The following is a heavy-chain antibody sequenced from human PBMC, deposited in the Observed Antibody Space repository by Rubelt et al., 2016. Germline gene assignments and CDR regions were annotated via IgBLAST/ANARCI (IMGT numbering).Heavy chain of an antibody. V-gene: IGHV3-7*01. CDR1: GFTFSSYW. CDR3: ARGKCSSTSCYRIDAFDI. Sequence: EVQLVESGGGLVQPGGSLRLSCAASGFTFSSYWTSWVRQATGKGMEWVANIKQNGSEKYYVDSVKGRFTISRDNAKNSLYLQMNSLRAENTAVYYCARGKCSSTSCYRIDAFDIWGQGTMVTVSS. J-gene: IGHJ3*02. D-gene: IGHD2-2*02. CDR2: IKQNGSEK.